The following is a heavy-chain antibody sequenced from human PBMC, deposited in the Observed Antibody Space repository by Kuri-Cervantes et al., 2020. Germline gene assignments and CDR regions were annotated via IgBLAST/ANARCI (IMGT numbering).Heavy chain of an antibody. CDR1: GFTFSSYA. Sequence: GGSLRLSCAASGFTFSSYAMHWVRQAPGTGLEWVAIISYDGSNKFYADSVKGRFTISRDNAKNSLYLQMNSLRTEDTALYYCAKATYYYDSSGYPLDWGQGTLVTVSS. V-gene: IGHV3-30*04. CDR3: AKATYYYDSSGYPLD. D-gene: IGHD3-22*01. CDR2: ISYDGSNK. J-gene: IGHJ4*02.